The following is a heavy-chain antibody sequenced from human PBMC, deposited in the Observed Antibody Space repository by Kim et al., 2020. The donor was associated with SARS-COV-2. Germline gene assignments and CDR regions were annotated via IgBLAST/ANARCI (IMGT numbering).Heavy chain of an antibody. V-gene: IGHV3-23*01. Sequence: GGSLRLSCAASGFTFSSYAMSWVRQAPGKGLEWVSAISGSGGSTYYADSVKGRFTISRDNSKNTLYLQMNSLRAEDTAVYYCAKADIVVVPAAISLWFGDPHAFDIWGQGTMVTVSS. CDR3: AKADIVVVPAAISLWFGDPHAFDI. D-gene: IGHD2-2*01. J-gene: IGHJ3*02. CDR1: GFTFSSYA. CDR2: ISGSGGST.